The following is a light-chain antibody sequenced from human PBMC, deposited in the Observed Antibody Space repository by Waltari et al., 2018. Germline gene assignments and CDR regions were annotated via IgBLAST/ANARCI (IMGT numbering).Light chain of an antibody. Sequence: EIVLTQSPATLSLSPGERATLSCRASQSVSSYLAWYQQKPGQAPRLLIYDASNRATGIPARFGGSGSGTDFTLTSSSLEPEDFAVYYCQQRINWPITFGGGTKVEIK. CDR3: QQRINWPIT. CDR1: QSVSSY. V-gene: IGKV3-11*01. J-gene: IGKJ4*01. CDR2: DAS.